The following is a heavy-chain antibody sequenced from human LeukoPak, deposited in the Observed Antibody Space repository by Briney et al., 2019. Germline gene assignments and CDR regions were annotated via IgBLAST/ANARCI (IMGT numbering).Heavy chain of an antibody. J-gene: IGHJ4*02. CDR2: ISASGAVP. CDR1: GFRFDSFY. D-gene: IGHD3-22*01. CDR3: ARSLIVASEDY. V-gene: IGHV3-11*04. Sequence: GGSLRLSCAASGFRFDSFYMVWIRQVPGQGLDYIALISASGAVPYYAESVKGRFTISRDNAKNSVSLQMNSLSADDTAIYYCARSLIVASEDYWGQGTQVTVSS.